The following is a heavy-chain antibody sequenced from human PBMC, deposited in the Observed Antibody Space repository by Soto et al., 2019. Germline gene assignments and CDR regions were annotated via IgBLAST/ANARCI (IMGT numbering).Heavy chain of an antibody. CDR1: GFTFSTYG. CDR2: ISGSSDYI. D-gene: IGHD6-19*01. J-gene: IGHJ4*02. Sequence: GGSLRLSCEASGFTFSTYGMSWVRQAPGKGLEWVSAISGSSDYIYYADSVKGRFTISRDNSKNTLHLQLNSLRAEDTALYYCARGGNAWYGFDYWGQGTLVTVSS. V-gene: IGHV3-23*01. CDR3: ARGGNAWYGFDY.